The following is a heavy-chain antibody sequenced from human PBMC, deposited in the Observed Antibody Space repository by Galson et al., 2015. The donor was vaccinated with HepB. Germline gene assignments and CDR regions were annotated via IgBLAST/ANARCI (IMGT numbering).Heavy chain of an antibody. D-gene: IGHD3-3*01. V-gene: IGHV3-21*01. Sequence: SLRLSCAASGFTFSSYSMNWVRQAPGKGLEWVSSISSSSSYIYYADSVKGRFTISRDNAKNSLYLQMNSLRAEDTAVYYCARDSPFSVFLWSGYQRHDAFDIWGQGTMVTVSS. CDR3: ARDSPFSVFLWSGYQRHDAFDI. CDR2: ISSSSSYI. J-gene: IGHJ3*02. CDR1: GFTFSSYS.